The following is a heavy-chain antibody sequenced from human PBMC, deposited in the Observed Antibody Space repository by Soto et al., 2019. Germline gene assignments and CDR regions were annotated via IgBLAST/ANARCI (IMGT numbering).Heavy chain of an antibody. Sequence: GESLKISCKGSGYSFTSYWIGWVRQMPGKGLEWMGIIYPGDSDTRYSPSFQGQVTISADKSISTAYLQWSSLKASDTAMYYCAMQQPPPASYDFWSCYRYGMAFRCQGTTLTVS. V-gene: IGHV5-51*01. CDR3: AMQQPPPASYDFWSCYRYGMAF. CDR2: IYPGDSDT. D-gene: IGHD3-3*01. J-gene: IGHJ6*02. CDR1: GYSFTSYW.